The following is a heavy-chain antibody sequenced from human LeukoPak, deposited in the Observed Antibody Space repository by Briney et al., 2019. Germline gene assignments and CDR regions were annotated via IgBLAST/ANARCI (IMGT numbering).Heavy chain of an antibody. J-gene: IGHJ4*02. Sequence: SETLSLTCTVSGGSISGSINYWGWIRQPPGKGLEWIGSVYHSGSTNCNPSLKSRVTISVDTSKNQFSLKLTSVTAADTTVYYCAREIATSGGNSRALDYWGQGTLVTFSS. D-gene: IGHD4-23*01. CDR1: GGSISGSINY. V-gene: IGHV4-39*02. CDR3: AREIATSGGNSRALDY. CDR2: VYHSGST.